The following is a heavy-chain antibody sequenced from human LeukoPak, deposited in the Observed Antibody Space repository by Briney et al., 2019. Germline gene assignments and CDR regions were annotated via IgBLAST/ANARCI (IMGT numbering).Heavy chain of an antibody. Sequence: GESLKVSCKGSGYSFTSYWIGWVRQMPGKGLEWMGIIYPGDSDTRYSPSFQGQVTISADKSISTAYLQWSSLKASDTAMYYCARQVSDFDWLNVFDIWGQGTMVTVSS. D-gene: IGHD3-9*01. CDR3: ARQVSDFDWLNVFDI. CDR2: IYPGDSDT. CDR1: GYSFTSYW. V-gene: IGHV5-51*01. J-gene: IGHJ3*02.